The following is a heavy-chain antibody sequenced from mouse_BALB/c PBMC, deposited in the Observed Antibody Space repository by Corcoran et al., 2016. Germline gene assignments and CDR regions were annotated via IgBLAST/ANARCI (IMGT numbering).Heavy chain of an antibody. J-gene: IGHJ3*01. CDR1: GYTFTSYV. CDR2: IYPGSGNT. Sequence: QLQQSGPELVKPGASVKMSCKASGYTFTSYVMHWVKQKPGQGLEWLGWIYPGSGNTKYNEKFKGKATLTVDTSSSTAYMQLSSLTSEDTAVYYCASQTARAAWFAYWGQGTLVTVSA. CDR3: ASQTARAAWFAY. V-gene: IGHV1-84*02. D-gene: IGHD3-2*01.